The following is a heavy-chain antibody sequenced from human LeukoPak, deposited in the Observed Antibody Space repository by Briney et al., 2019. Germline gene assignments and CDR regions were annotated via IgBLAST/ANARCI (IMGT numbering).Heavy chain of an antibody. Sequence: GGSLRLSCAASGFTFSSYSMNWVRQAPGKGLEWVSSISSSSSYIYYADSVKGRFTISRDNAKNSLYLQMNSLRGEDTAVYYCARDPDPRRTFGQLDYWGQGTLVTVSS. D-gene: IGHD3/OR15-3a*01. J-gene: IGHJ4*02. V-gene: IGHV3-21*01. CDR2: ISSSSSYI. CDR1: GFTFSSYS. CDR3: ARDPDPRRTFGQLDY.